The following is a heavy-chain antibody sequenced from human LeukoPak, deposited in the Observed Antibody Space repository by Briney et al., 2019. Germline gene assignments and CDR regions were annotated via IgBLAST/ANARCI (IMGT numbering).Heavy chain of an antibody. CDR3: ARGIYGSGLMGFDY. D-gene: IGHD3-10*01. CDR1: GYTFTGYY. V-gene: IGHV1-2*04. CDR2: INPNSGGT. Sequence: GASVKVSCKASGYTFTGYYMHWVRQAPGQGLEWMGWINPNSGGTNYAQKFQGWVTMTRDTSISTAYMELSRLRSDDTAVYYCARGIYGSGLMGFDYWGQGTLVTVSS. J-gene: IGHJ4*02.